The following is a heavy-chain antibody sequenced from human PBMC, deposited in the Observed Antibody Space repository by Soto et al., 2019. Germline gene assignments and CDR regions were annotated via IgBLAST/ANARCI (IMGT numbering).Heavy chain of an antibody. CDR2: ISYDKSQI. CDR1: GFTFRSYA. CDR3: ARDPNLGPIGYFDY. V-gene: IGHV3-30-3*01. J-gene: IGHJ4*02. Sequence: QVQLVESGGGXXXXXXXLXXXXAAXGFTFRSYAIHWVRQAPGKGLEWVAVISYDKSQIYYADSVKGRFTISRDNSKNTLYLQMSSLRPEDTAVYYCARDPNLGPIGYFDYWGQGTLVTVSS.